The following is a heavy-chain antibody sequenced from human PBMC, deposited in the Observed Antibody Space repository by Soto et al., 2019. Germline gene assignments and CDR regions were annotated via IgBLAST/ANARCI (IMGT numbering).Heavy chain of an antibody. CDR3: GRDQSVAGPTTLYY. J-gene: IGHJ4*02. V-gene: IGHV3-74*01. CDR2: INTDGSGT. D-gene: IGHD6-19*01. CDR1: GFTFTTSW. Sequence: EVQLVESGGGLVQPGGSLRLSCAASGFTFTTSWMHWVRQVPGKGLVWVSRINTDGSGTIYADSVKGRFTISRDNAKNTLYLQMNSLRVEDTAVYYCGRDQSVAGPTTLYYWGQGALVTVSS.